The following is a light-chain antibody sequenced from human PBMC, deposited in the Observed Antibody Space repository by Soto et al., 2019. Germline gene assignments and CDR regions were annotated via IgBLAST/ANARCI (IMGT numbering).Light chain of an antibody. V-gene: IGLV1-40*01. CDR3: QSYDTSLTGYV. Sequence: QSVLTQPPSVSGAPGQRVTISCTGSSSNIGAGYDVHWYQQLPGTAPKLLIYDNSNRPSGVPDRFSGSKSGTSASLAITGLQAEDEAEYYCQSYDTSLTGYVFGSGTKVTLL. J-gene: IGLJ1*01. CDR2: DNS. CDR1: SSNIGAGYD.